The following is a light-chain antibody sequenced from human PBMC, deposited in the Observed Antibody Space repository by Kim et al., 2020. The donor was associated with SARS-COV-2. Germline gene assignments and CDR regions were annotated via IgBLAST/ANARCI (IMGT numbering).Light chain of an antibody. CDR3: HQYNSYSHT. J-gene: IGKJ2*01. CDR2: DAS. CDR1: QSITRW. Sequence: DIQMTQSPTTLSASVGDRVTMTFRASQSITRWLVWYQQKPGKAPKLLIYDASSLKRGVPSRFSGSGSGAEFALTISSLQPDDFATYYCHQYNSYSHTFGQGTNLGI. V-gene: IGKV1-5*01.